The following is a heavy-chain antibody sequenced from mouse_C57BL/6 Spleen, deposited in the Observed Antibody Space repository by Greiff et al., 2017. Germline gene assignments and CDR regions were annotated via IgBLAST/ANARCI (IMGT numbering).Heavy chain of an antibody. D-gene: IGHD1-1*01. CDR3: ARHDYGSRGYFDV. CDR2: ISNLAYSI. Sequence: EVHLVESGGGLVQPGGSLKLSCAASGFTFSDYGMAWVRQAPRKGPEWVAFISNLAYSIYYADTVTGRFTISRENAKNTLYLEMSSLRSEDTAMYYCARHDYGSRGYFDVWGTGTTVTVSS. V-gene: IGHV5-15*01. J-gene: IGHJ1*03. CDR1: GFTFSDYG.